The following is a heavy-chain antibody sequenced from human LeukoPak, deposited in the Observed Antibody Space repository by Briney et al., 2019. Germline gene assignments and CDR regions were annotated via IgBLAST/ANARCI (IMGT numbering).Heavy chain of an antibody. Sequence: GGSLRLSCAASGFTFSSYAMSWVRQALGKGLEWVSAISGSGGSTYYADSVKGRFTISRDNSKNTLYLQMNSLRAEDTAVYYCARESSSWSRGMDVWGQGTTVTVSS. D-gene: IGHD6-13*01. J-gene: IGHJ6*02. CDR2: ISGSGGST. V-gene: IGHV3-23*01. CDR1: GFTFSSYA. CDR3: ARESSSWSRGMDV.